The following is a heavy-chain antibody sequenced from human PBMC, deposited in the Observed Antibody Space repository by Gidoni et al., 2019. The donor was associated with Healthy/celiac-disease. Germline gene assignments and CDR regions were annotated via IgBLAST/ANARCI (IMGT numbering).Heavy chain of an antibody. CDR3: ARSGDSSGYFPDAFDI. CDR1: GFTFSSDG. D-gene: IGHD3-22*01. Sequence: QVQLVESGGGVVQPGRSLSLSGAASGFTFSSDGMHWVRQAPGQGLEWVSVIWNDGSNKYYAESVKGRFTISRDNSKNTLYLQMNSLRAEDTAVYYCARSGDSSGYFPDAFDIWGQGTMVTVSS. CDR2: IWNDGSNK. V-gene: IGHV3-33*01. J-gene: IGHJ3*02.